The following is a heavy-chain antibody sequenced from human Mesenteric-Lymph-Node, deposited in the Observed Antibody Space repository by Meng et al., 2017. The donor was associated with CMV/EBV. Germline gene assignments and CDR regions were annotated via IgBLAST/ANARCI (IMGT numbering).Heavy chain of an antibody. CDR1: GGSFSGYN. Sequence: YGGSFSGYNWSWIHQPPGKGLEWIGEINHSGSTNYNPSLKSRVTISVDTSKNQFSLKLNSVTAADTAVYYCARRPGCSSSYYWYFDLWGRGTLVTVSS. V-gene: IGHV4-34*01. J-gene: IGHJ2*01. CDR2: INHSGST. D-gene: IGHD6-13*01. CDR3: ARRPGCSSSYYWYFDL.